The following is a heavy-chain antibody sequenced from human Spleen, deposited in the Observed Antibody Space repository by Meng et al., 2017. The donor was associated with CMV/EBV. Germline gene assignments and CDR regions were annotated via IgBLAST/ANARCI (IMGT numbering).Heavy chain of an antibody. Sequence: ASVKVSCKASGYTFTSYDINWVRQATGQGLEWMGWMNPNSGNTVYAQKFQGRVTMTRNTSISTAYMELSSLTSEDTAVYYCAKGQSYYYGSGSYDYWGQGTLVTVSS. CDR2: MNPNSGNT. CDR3: AKGQSYYYGSGSYDY. V-gene: IGHV1-8*01. D-gene: IGHD3-10*01. CDR1: GYTFTSYD. J-gene: IGHJ4*02.